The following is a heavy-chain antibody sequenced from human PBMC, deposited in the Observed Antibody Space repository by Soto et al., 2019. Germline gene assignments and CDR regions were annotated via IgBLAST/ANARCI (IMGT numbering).Heavy chain of an antibody. Sequence: SETLSLTCAVYGGSFSGYSWTWIRQPPGTGLEWTGEINHSGSTNYNPSLKSRVTISVDKSKNQFSLKLSSVTAADTAVYYCARSSTSRDGYNRPFDYWGQGTLVTVSS. D-gene: IGHD5-12*01. CDR3: ARSSTSRDGYNRPFDY. J-gene: IGHJ4*02. CDR2: INHSGST. CDR1: GGSFSGYS. V-gene: IGHV4-34*01.